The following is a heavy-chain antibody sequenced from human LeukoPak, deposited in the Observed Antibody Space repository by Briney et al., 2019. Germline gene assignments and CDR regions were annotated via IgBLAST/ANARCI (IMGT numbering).Heavy chain of an antibody. J-gene: IGHJ5*02. CDR3: ARWAAAGRLYNWFDP. Sequence: SETLSLTCTVSGGSISSSSYYWGWIRQPPGKGLEWIGSIYYSGSTYYNPSLKSRVTISVDTSKNQFSLKLSSVTAADTAVYYCARWAAAGRLYNWFDPWGQGTLVTVSS. CDR1: GGSISSSSYY. D-gene: IGHD6-13*01. CDR2: IYYSGST. V-gene: IGHV4-39*01.